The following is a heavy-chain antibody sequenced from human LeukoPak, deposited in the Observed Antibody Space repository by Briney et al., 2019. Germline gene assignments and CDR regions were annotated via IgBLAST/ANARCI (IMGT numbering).Heavy chain of an antibody. D-gene: IGHD6-19*01. Sequence: GGSLRLSCAASGFSFISYGMHWVRQAPGKGLEWVAVISYDGTMKYYADSVKGRFSISRDNSKNTAFLQLNSLRAEDTAVFYCARAIYAYGSGWVFDGWGQGTLVIVSS. CDR2: ISYDGTMK. V-gene: IGHV3-30*03. CDR1: GFSFISYG. J-gene: IGHJ4*02. CDR3: ARAIYAYGSGWVFDG.